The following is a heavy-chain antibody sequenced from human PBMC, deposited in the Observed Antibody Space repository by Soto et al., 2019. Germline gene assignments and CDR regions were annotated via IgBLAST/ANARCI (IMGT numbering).Heavy chain of an antibody. V-gene: IGHV4-61*01. CDR2: IYYSGST. Sequence: PSETLSLTCTVSGGSVSSGSYYWSWIRQPPGKGLEWIGYIYYSGSTNYNPSLKSRVIISVDMSKNQFSLKLSSLTAADTAVYYFAKDNNWNDGMNAFEIWGQGTVVTVSS. CDR1: GGSVSSGSYY. D-gene: IGHD1-20*01. J-gene: IGHJ3*02. CDR3: AKDNNWNDGMNAFEI.